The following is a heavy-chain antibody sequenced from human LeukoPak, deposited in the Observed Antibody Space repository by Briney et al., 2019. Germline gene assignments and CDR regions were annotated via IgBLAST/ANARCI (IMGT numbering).Heavy chain of an antibody. J-gene: IGHJ6*02. Sequence: GRSLRLSCAASGFTFDDYAMHWVRQAPGKGLEWVSGISWNSGSIGYADSVKGRFTISRDNAKNSLYLQMNSLRAEDTALYYCAKVGSEYYYDSSGPYGIDVWGQGTTVTVSS. CDR2: ISWNSGSI. D-gene: IGHD3-22*01. CDR1: GFTFDDYA. V-gene: IGHV3-9*01. CDR3: AKVGSEYYYDSSGPYGIDV.